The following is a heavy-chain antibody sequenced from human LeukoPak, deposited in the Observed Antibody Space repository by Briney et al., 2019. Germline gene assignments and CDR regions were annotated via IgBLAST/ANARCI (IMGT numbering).Heavy chain of an antibody. CDR3: ARGRTSWNYIYYYYMDV. Sequence: GASVKVSCKASGYIFTSYDINWVRQATGQGLEWMGWMNPNSGNTGYAQKFQGRVTMTRNTSISTAYMELSSLRSEDTAVYYCARGRTSWNYIYYYYMDVWGKGTTVTVSS. CDR2: MNPNSGNT. V-gene: IGHV1-8*01. CDR1: GYIFTSYD. J-gene: IGHJ6*03. D-gene: IGHD1-7*01.